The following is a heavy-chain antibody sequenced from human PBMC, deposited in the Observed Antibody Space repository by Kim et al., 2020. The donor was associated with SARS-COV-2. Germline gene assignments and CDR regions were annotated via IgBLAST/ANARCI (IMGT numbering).Heavy chain of an antibody. D-gene: IGHD3-10*01. CDR2: ISAYNGNT. V-gene: IGHV1-18*01. J-gene: IGHJ5*02. CDR1: GYTFTSYG. Sequence: ASVKVSCKASGYTFTSYGISWVRQAPGQGLEWMGWISAYNGNTNYAQKLQGRVTMTTDTSTSTAYMELRSLRSDDTAVYYCARGYYGSGSYPDPSNWFDPWGQGNLVTVSS. CDR3: ARGYYGSGSYPDPSNWFDP.